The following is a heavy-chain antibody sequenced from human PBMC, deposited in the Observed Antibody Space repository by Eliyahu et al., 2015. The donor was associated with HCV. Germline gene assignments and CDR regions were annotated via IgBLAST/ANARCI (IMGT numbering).Heavy chain of an antibody. J-gene: IGHJ5*01. D-gene: IGHD3-10*01. CDR2: IFPSGST. V-gene: IGHV4-61*02. Sequence: QVQLQESGPGLVKSSQTLSLTCTVSNDSIRGSNYYWSWIRQPAGKDLEWIGRIFPSGSTTYNSSLKGRVTLSVDTSKNQFSLRLASLTAADTAMYYCARGGGQLLIHDSWGQGTQVTVSS. CDR1: NDSIRGSNYY. CDR3: ARGGGQLLIHDS.